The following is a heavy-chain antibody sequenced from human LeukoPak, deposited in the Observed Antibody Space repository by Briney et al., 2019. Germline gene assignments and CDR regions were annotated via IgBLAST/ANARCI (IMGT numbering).Heavy chain of an antibody. J-gene: IGHJ4*02. V-gene: IGHV3-30*18. D-gene: IGHD3-22*01. CDR1: GFSFSNYG. CDR2: ISLDGSTK. Sequence: GGSLRLSCAASGFSFSNYGMHWVRQAPGKGLEWVALISLDGSTKYYADSVKGRFTISRDNSKNTLYLQMNSLRAEDTAGYYCAKDRASAYYPYSFDYWGQGTLVTVSS. CDR3: AKDRASAYYPYSFDY.